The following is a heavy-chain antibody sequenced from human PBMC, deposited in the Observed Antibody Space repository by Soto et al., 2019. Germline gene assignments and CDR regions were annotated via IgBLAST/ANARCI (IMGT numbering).Heavy chain of an antibody. CDR1: GFTFSNAW. Sequence: EVQLVESGGGLVKPGGSLRLSCAASGFTFSNAWMSWVRQAPGKGLEWVGRIKSKTDGGTTDYAAPVKGRFTISRDDSKHTLYLQMNSLKTEDTAVYYCTTHDPMITFGGVIVVFDYWGQGTLVTVSS. J-gene: IGHJ4*02. V-gene: IGHV3-15*01. D-gene: IGHD3-16*02. CDR3: TTHDPMITFGGVIVVFDY. CDR2: IKSKTDGGTT.